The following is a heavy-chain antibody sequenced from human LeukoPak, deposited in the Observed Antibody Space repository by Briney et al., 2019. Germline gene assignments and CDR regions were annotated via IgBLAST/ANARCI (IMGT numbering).Heavy chain of an antibody. CDR3: YYGDYYFDY. CDR1: GGSISSSSYY. V-gene: IGHV4-39*07. J-gene: IGHJ4*02. CDR2: IYYSGST. D-gene: IGHD4-17*01. Sequence: SETLSLTCTVSGGSISSSSYYWSWIRQPPGKGLEWIGSIYYSGSTYYNPSLKSRVTISVDTSKNQFSLKLSSVTAADTAVYYCYYGDYYFDYWGQGTLVTVSS.